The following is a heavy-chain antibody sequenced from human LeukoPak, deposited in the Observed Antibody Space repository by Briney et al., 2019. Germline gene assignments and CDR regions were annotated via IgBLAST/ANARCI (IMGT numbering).Heavy chain of an antibody. CDR1: GGSISSYY. CDR2: IYYRGST. V-gene: IGHV4-59*01. Sequence: SETLSLTCTVSGGSISSYYWSWIRQPPGKGLEWIGYIYYRGSTNYNPSLKSRVTISVDTSKNQFSLKLSSVTAADTAVYYCARDSLGGDDAFDIWGQGTMVTVSS. CDR3: ARDSLGGDDAFDI. J-gene: IGHJ3*02. D-gene: IGHD3-16*01.